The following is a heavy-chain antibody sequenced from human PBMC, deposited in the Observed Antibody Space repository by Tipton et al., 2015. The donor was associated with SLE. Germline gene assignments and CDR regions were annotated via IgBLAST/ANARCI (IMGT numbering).Heavy chain of an antibody. J-gene: IGHJ6*03. CDR2: IYTSGS. D-gene: IGHD3-3*01. V-gene: IGHV4-61*02. CDR3: ASEFHYDVWSTNYMALRDHYYYMDV. CDR1: GGSITGGGNF. Sequence: TLSLTCAVSGGSITGGGNFWSWIRQPAGKGLEWIGRIYTSGSNYNPSLNSRVTISIDTSKNQFSLKLNSMTAADTAIYYCASEFHYDVWSTNYMALRDHYYYMDVWGKGTTVTVSS.